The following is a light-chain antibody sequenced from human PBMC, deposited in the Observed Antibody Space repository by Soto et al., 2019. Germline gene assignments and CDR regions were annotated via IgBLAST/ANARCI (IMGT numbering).Light chain of an antibody. CDR3: QQYGSSTPLT. V-gene: IGKV3-20*01. CDR1: QSVWNNY. CDR2: GAS. Sequence: EIVLTQSPGTLSLSPGESATLSCRASQSVWNNYLAWYQQKPGQAPRLLISGASRRASGIPDRFSGSGSGTDFTLTIATLEPEDFAVYYCQQYGSSTPLTFGGGTMVEI. J-gene: IGKJ4*01.